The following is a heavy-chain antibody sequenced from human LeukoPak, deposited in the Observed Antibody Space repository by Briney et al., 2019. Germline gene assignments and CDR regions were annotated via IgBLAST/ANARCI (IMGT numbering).Heavy chain of an antibody. J-gene: IGHJ5*01. CDR1: GFTISNYD. Sequence: GGSLRLSCAASGFTISNYDMHWVRQAPGKGLEWVALISYDGSNKYYADSVKGRFTISRDNSKNTLYLQMNSLRAEDTAVYYCARGYSGWCDSWGQGTLVTVSS. D-gene: IGHD5-12*01. CDR3: ARGYSGWCDS. V-gene: IGHV3-30*03. CDR2: ISYDGSNK.